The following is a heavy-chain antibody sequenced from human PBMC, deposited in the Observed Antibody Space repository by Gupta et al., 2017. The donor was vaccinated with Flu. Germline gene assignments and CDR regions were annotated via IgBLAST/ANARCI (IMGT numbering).Heavy chain of an antibody. J-gene: IGHJ4*02. Sequence: QPPGKGLEWIGSIYYSGSTYYNPSLKSRVTISIDRSKNQFSLKLTSVTAADTAVYYCASIEVRQGPQTNFDYWGQGTLVTVSS. D-gene: IGHD6-6*01. CDR2: IYYSGST. CDR3: ASIEVRQGPQTNFDY. V-gene: IGHV4-39*01.